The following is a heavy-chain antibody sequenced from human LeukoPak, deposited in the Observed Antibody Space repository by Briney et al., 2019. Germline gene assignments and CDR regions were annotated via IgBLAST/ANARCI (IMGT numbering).Heavy chain of an antibody. CDR3: ARGGTGALDY. CDR2: IYHSGST. Sequence: SETLSLTCAVSGGSISSSNWWSWVRQPPGKGLEWIGEIYHSGSTNYNPSLKSRVTISVDNSRNQFSLKLTSVTAADTAVYYCARGGTGALDYWGQGTLVTVSS. D-gene: IGHD1/OR15-1a*01. V-gene: IGHV4-4*02. CDR1: GGSISSSNW. J-gene: IGHJ4*02.